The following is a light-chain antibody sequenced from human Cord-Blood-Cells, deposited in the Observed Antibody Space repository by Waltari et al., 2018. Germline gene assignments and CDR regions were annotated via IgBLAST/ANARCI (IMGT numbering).Light chain of an antibody. CDR3: CSYAGSSWV. CDR1: SSDVGGSNY. CDR2: DVS. Sequence: QSALTQPRSVSGSPGQSVTLSCTGTSSDVGGSNYVSWYQQHPGKAPKLMIYDVSKRPSGVPDRFSGSKSGNTASLTISGLQAEDEADYYCCSYAGSSWVFGGGTKLTVL. J-gene: IGLJ3*02. V-gene: IGLV2-11*01.